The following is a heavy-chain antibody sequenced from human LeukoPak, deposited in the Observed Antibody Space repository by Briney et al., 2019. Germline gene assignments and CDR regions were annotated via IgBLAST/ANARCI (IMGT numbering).Heavy chain of an antibody. V-gene: IGHV1-69*13. Sequence: SVKVSCKASGGTFSSYAISWVRQAPGQGLEWMGGIIPIFGTANYAQKFQGRVTITADESTSTAYMELSSLRSEDTAVYYCARDSIRCYGSGSSNWFDPWGQGTLVTVSS. J-gene: IGHJ5*02. CDR3: ARDSIRCYGSGSSNWFDP. CDR1: GGTFSSYA. D-gene: IGHD3-10*01. CDR2: IIPIFGTA.